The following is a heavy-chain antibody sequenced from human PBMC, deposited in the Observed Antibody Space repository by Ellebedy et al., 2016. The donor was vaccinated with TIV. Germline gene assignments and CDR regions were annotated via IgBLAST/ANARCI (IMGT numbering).Heavy chain of an antibody. Sequence: SQTLSLTCVISGDSFSSNSVTWTWIRQSPSGRLEWLGRTYYRSKWNNEYPLSVKSRITIDADTSKNQFSLQLNSVTPEDTAVYYCTRHTGSVGFDVWGQGTTVTVSS. CDR1: GDSFSSNSVT. V-gene: IGHV6-1*01. J-gene: IGHJ6*02. D-gene: IGHD1-14*01. CDR3: TRHTGSVGFDV. CDR2: TYYRSKWNN.